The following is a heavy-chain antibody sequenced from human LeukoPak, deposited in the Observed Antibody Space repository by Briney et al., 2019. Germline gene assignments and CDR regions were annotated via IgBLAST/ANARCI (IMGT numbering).Heavy chain of an antibody. CDR1: GFTFDDYG. Sequence: GGSLRLSCAASGFTFDDYGMSWVRQAPGKGLEWVSGINWNGGSTGYADSVKGRFTISRDNAKNTLYLQMNSLRAEDTAVYYCAKAYDTVGDYWGQGTLVTVSS. J-gene: IGHJ4*02. D-gene: IGHD3-9*01. CDR2: INWNGGST. CDR3: AKAYDTVGDY. V-gene: IGHV3-20*04.